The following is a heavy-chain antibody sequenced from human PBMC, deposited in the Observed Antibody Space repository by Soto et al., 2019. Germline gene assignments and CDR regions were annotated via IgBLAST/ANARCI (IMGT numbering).Heavy chain of an antibody. CDR2: ISASGATV. Sequence: VRLVESGGGFLQDGVALRLSCVGSGLTSSGIELTWVRQAPGNGMELTSYISASGATVEYADSVRGRFTISRDNAKQTLLLQVSALRVEDKGVYYWAGLSVTGGVDVWGQGTTVTVAS. D-gene: IGHD2-21*02. CDR3: AGLSVTGGVDV. V-gene: IGHV3-48*03. J-gene: IGHJ6*02. CDR1: GLTSSGIE.